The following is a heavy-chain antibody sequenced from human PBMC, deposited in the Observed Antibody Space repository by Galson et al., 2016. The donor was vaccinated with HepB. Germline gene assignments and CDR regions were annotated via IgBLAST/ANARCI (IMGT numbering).Heavy chain of an antibody. J-gene: IGHJ6*02. Sequence: SLRLSCAASGFTFSSYNMNWVRQAPGKGLEWVSSISRSSRHIYYADSVKGRFTISRDNAKNSLYLQMNSLRVEDTAVYFCARDREGTSWFSGDYAHYGMDVWGQVTTVTV. V-gene: IGHV3-21*01. CDR1: GFTFSSYN. D-gene: IGHD6-13*01. CDR3: ARDREGTSWFSGDYAHYGMDV. CDR2: ISRSSRHI.